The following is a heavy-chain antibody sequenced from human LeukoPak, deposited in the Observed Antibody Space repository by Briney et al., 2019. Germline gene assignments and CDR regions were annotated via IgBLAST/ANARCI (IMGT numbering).Heavy chain of an antibody. CDR2: IIPIFGTA. V-gene: IGHV1-69*01. J-gene: IGHJ1*01. Sequence: ASVKVSCKASGGTFSSYAISWVRQAPGQGLEWMGGIIPIFGTANYAQKFQGRVTITADESTSTAYMERSSLRSEDTAVYYCASGDSSGFGLQHWGQGTLVTVSS. D-gene: IGHD3-22*01. CDR1: GGTFSSYA. CDR3: ASGDSSGFGLQH.